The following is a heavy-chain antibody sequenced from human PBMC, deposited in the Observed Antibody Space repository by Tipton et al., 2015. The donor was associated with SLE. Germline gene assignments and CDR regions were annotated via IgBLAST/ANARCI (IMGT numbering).Heavy chain of an antibody. Sequence: GSLRLSCAASGFTFSGSAMHWVRQASGRGLEWVGRITSKAANYATAYAASVNGRFTISRDNSKKTLYLQMNSLRVEDTAIYYCAKAQGVIVPNDAFDFGGQGTMVTVSS. D-gene: IGHD2/OR15-2a*01. V-gene: IGHV3-73*01. CDR1: GFTFSGSA. J-gene: IGHJ3*01. CDR2: ITSKAANYAT. CDR3: AKAQGVIVPNDAFDF.